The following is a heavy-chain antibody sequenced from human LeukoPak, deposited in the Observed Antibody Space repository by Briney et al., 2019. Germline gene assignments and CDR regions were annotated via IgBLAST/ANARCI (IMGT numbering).Heavy chain of an antibody. CDR1: GYTFTAYY. Sequence: ASVTVSCKASGYTFTAYYMHWVRQAPGQGLEWMGWINPNSGGTNYAQKFQGRVTMTRDTSISTAYIDLNRLRSDDTAVYYCARDNSCSSSSCGNSYMDVWGKGTTVTVSS. D-gene: IGHD2-15*01. CDR2: INPNSGGT. J-gene: IGHJ6*03. CDR3: ARDNSCSSSSCGNSYMDV. V-gene: IGHV1-2*02.